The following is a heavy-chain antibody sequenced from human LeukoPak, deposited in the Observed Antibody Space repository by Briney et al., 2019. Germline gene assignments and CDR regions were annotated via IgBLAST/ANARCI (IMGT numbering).Heavy chain of an antibody. Sequence: ASVKVSCKASGYTFTGYYMHWVRQAPGQGLEWMGWINPNSGGTNYAQKFQGRVTMTTDTSTSTAYMELRSLRSDDTAVYYCARGRHIVVVADAFDIWGQGTMVTVSS. CDR3: ARGRHIVVVADAFDI. CDR1: GYTFTGYY. CDR2: INPNSGGT. V-gene: IGHV1-2*02. D-gene: IGHD2-21*01. J-gene: IGHJ3*02.